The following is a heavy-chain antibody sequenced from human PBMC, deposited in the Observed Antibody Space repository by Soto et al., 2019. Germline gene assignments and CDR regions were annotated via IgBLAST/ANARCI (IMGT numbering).Heavy chain of an antibody. CDR2: IIPIFGTA. V-gene: IGHV1-69*13. D-gene: IGHD2-15*01. Sequence: SVKVSCKASGGTFSSYAISWMRQAPGQGLEWMGGIIPIFGTANYAQKFQGRVTITADESTSTAYMELSSLSSEDTAVYYCARDRRGIVVVVAATGWFDPWGQGTLVTVSS. CDR3: ARDRRGIVVVVAATGWFDP. CDR1: GGTFSSYA. J-gene: IGHJ5*02.